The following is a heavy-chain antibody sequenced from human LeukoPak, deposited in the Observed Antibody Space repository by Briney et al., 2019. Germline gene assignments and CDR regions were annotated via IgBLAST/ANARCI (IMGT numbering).Heavy chain of an antibody. CDR1: GGTFISYA. CDR3: ASGYDSSGYYHY. D-gene: IGHD3-22*01. V-gene: IGHV1-69*05. J-gene: IGHJ4*02. CDR2: IIPIFGTA. Sequence: SVKVSCKASGGTFISYAISWVRQAPGQGLEWMGGIIPIFGTANYAQKFQGRVTITTDESTSTAYMELSSLRSEDTAVYYCASGYDSSGYYHYWGQGTLVTVSS.